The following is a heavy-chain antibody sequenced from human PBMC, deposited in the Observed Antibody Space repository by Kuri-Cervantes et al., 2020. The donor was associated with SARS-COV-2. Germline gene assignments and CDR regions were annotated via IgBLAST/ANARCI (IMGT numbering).Heavy chain of an antibody. D-gene: IGHD6-13*01. J-gene: IGHJ6*02. Sequence: SETLSLTCTVSGGSISSSSYYWGWIRQPPGKGLEWVGHMFSSGSTNYNPSLKSRVTMSMDTSNNQFSLKLSSVTAADTAIYYCTRARGSSSWRGGPFYYGMDVWGRGTTVTVSS. CDR3: TRARGSSSWRGGPFYYGMDV. CDR1: GGSISSSSYY. V-gene: IGHV4-61*05. CDR2: MFSSGST.